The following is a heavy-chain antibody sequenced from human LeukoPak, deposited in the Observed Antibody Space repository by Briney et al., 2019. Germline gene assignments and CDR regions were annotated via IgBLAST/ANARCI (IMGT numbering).Heavy chain of an antibody. V-gene: IGHV4-30-2*01. CDR3: ARDSGGWFDP. Sequence: SETLSLTCTVPGGSISSGDYYWSWIRQPPGKGLEWIGYIYHSGSTYYNPSLKSRVTISVDRSKNQFSLKLSSVTAADTAVYYCARDSGGWFDPWGQGTLVTVSS. D-gene: IGHD2-15*01. J-gene: IGHJ5*02. CDR2: IYHSGST. CDR1: GGSISSGDYY.